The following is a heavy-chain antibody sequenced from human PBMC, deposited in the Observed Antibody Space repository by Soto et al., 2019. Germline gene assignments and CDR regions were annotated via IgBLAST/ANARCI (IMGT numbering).Heavy chain of an antibody. CDR2: IIPTLGTP. CDR1: GGTFSTHA. J-gene: IGHJ6*02. CDR3: ARAAFRSGYYGYYYGMDV. V-gene: IGHV1-69*01. D-gene: IGHD3-3*01. Sequence: QVQLVQSGDEVKKPGSSVKVSCKASGGTFSTHAISWVRQAPGQGLEWLGGIIPTLGTPNYAQKFQGRVTVTADEYTSTAYMELSRLTTEDTAVYYCARAAFRSGYYGYYYGMDVWGHGTAVNV.